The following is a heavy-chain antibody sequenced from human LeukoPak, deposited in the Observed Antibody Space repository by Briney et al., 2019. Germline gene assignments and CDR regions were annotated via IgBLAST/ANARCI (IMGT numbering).Heavy chain of an antibody. CDR1: GGSISSGDYY. CDR2: IYYSGST. V-gene: IGHV4-30-4*08. CDR3: ARFMTTVTLRLLDY. Sequence: PSETLSLTCTVSGGSISSGDYYWSWIRQPPGKGLEWIGYIYYSGSTYYNPSLKSRVTISVDTSKNQFSLKLSSVTAADTAVYYCARFMTTVTLRLLDYWGQGTLVTVSS. D-gene: IGHD4-17*01. J-gene: IGHJ4*02.